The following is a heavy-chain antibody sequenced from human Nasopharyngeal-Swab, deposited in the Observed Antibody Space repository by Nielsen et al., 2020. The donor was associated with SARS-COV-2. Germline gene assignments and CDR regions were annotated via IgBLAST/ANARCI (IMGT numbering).Heavy chain of an antibody. CDR3: ARDVPPAGDYDYFQH. CDR2: IWYDGSNK. J-gene: IGHJ1*01. V-gene: IGHV3-33*01. Sequence: SLKISCAASGFTFSSYGMHWVRQAPGKGLVWVAVIWYDGSNKYYADSVKGRFTISRDNSKNTLYLQMNSLRAEDTAVYYCARDVPPAGDYDYFQHWGQGTLVTVSS. D-gene: IGHD4-17*01. CDR1: GFTFSSYG.